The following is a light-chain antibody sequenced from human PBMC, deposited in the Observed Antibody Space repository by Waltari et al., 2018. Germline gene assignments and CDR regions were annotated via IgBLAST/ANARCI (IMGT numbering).Light chain of an antibody. Sequence: EIVLTQSPGTLSLSPGERATLSCSASQSVSRTLALYQQKPGQAPRRLIYGASTRATGIPERFSGGGSGTDFSLTISRLEPEDFAVYYCQHYVSLPATFGQGTKVEIK. CDR1: QSVSRT. CDR2: GAS. CDR3: QHYVSLPAT. V-gene: IGKV3-20*01. J-gene: IGKJ1*01.